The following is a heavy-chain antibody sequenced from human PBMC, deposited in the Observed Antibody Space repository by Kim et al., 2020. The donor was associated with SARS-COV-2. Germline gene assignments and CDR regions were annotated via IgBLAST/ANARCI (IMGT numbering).Heavy chain of an antibody. CDR2: ISYEGSKQ. CDR3: AKRMGIVWRGQLLENWHFDL. CDR1: GFTFNNYG. Sequence: GGSLRLSCEASGFTFNNYGMHWVRQAPGKGLEWVALISYEGSKQYYADSVKGRFSISRDCSKNTLYLDMNTLKAEDTAVYYCAKRMGIVWRGQLLENWHFDLWRRGTLVTVS. D-gene: IGHD2-21*01. J-gene: IGHJ2*01. V-gene: IGHV3-30*18.